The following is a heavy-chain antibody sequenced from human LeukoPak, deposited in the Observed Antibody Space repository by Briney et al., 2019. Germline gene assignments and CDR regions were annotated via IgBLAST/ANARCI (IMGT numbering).Heavy chain of an antibody. Sequence: GGSLRLSCAASGFTFGTYGMAWVRQAPGKGLEWVSSISSSGGGIYYGDSVKGRFTISRDNSKNTLYLQMNSLRDEDTALYYCAKEAHVAVTTYDYWGQGTLVTVSS. D-gene: IGHD2-21*02. J-gene: IGHJ4*02. CDR3: AKEAHVAVTTYDY. CDR1: GFTFGTYG. CDR2: ISSSGGGI. V-gene: IGHV3-23*01.